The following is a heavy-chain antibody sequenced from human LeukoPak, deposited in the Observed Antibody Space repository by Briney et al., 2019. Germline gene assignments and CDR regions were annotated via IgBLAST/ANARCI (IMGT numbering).Heavy chain of an antibody. V-gene: IGHV4-31*03. J-gene: IGHJ6*03. CDR3: ARYGDYGTEGYFYMDV. CDR2: VFYSGAA. D-gene: IGHD4-17*01. CDR1: GGSIGSRGYY. Sequence: SETLSLTCTVSGGSIGSRGYYWTWIRQHPVKGLEWMGYVFYSGAAYYNPALRSRVTKSLDTSRNQFSLTLTSLSAADTAVYYCARYGDYGTEGYFYMDVWGKGTMVTVSS.